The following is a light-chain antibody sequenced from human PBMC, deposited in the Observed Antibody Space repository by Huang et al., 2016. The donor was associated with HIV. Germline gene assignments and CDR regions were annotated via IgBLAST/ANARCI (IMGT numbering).Light chain of an antibody. V-gene: IGKV3-15*01. CDR2: EAS. CDR1: QNVRKN. CDR3: QQFNNWPPA. Sequence: ETLMTPFPATLSVSPGESATLSCRASQNVRKNLAWYQQKPGQAPRLLFYEASSRATGGPGRFSASGSGIDFTLTISSLQSEDFAVYYCQQFNNWPPAFGGGTTVEIK. J-gene: IGKJ4*01.